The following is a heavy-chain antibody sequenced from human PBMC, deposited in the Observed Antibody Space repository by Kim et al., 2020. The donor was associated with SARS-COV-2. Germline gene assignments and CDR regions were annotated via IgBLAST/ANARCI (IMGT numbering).Heavy chain of an antibody. D-gene: IGHD4-17*01. CDR3: ARDNPRLDGDDETHFDY. Sequence: GGSLRLSCAASGFTFSSYSMNWVRQAPGKGLEWVSSISSSSSYIYYADSVKGRFTISRDNAKNSLYLQMNSLRAEDTAVYYCARDNPRLDGDDETHFDYWGQGTLVTVSS. CDR1: GFTFSSYS. CDR2: ISSSSSYI. V-gene: IGHV3-21*01. J-gene: IGHJ4*02.